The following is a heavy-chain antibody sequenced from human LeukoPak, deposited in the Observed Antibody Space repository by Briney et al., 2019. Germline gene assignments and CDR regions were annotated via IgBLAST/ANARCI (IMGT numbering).Heavy chain of an antibody. Sequence: PGGSLRLSCAASGFTFSSYSMNWVRQAPGKGLEWVSSISSSSSYIYYADSVKGRFTISRDNAKNSLYLQMNSLRAEDTAVYYCAREPYSSSWYLDYWGQGTLVTVSS. CDR2: ISSSSSYI. V-gene: IGHV3-21*01. D-gene: IGHD6-13*01. CDR3: AREPYSSSWYLDY. CDR1: GFTFSSYS. J-gene: IGHJ4*02.